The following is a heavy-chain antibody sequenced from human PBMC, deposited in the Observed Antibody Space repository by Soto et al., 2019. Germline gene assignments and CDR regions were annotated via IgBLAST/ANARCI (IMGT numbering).Heavy chain of an antibody. CDR3: ARDQIPAAIQAGYYYYYYGMDV. D-gene: IGHD2-2*02. CDR1: GYSFTNYD. V-gene: IGHV1-18*01. CDR2: ISPYNGDT. J-gene: IGHJ6*02. Sequence: ASVKVSCKASGYSFTNYDISWVRQAPGQGLEWMGWISPYNGDTNYAQKLQGRVTMTTDTSTSTAYMELRSLRSDDTAVYYCARDQIPAAIQAGYYYYYYGMDVWGQGTTVTVSS.